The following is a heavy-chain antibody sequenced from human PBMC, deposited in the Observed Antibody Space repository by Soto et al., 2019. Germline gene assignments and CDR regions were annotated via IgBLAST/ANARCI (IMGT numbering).Heavy chain of an antibody. D-gene: IGHD6-13*01. CDR2: IIPICGTA. J-gene: IGHJ5*02. CDR3: ARVGQPRRDSSPGRFDP. Sequence: QVQLVQSGAEVKKPGSSVKVSCKASGGTFSSYAISWVRQAPGQGLEWMGGIIPICGTANYAQKFQGRVTITADESTSTAYMELSSLRSEDTAVYYCARVGQPRRDSSPGRFDPWGQGTLVTVSS. CDR1: GGTFSSYA. V-gene: IGHV1-69*01.